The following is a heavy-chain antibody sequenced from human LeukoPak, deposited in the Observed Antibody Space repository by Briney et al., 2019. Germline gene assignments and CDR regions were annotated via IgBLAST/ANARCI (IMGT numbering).Heavy chain of an antibody. CDR3: ARVGRDYDFWSGYPNLYYFDY. CDR1: GFTFNVYR. CDR2: INWNGGSK. Sequence: GGSLRLSCAASGFTFNVYRMNWVRQATGKGVEWVSGINWNGGSKVYADSVKGRFTISRDNAKNSLYPQMNSLRAEDTALYYCARVGRDYDFWSGYPNLYYFDYWGQGTLVTVSS. D-gene: IGHD3-3*01. J-gene: IGHJ4*02. V-gene: IGHV3-20*04.